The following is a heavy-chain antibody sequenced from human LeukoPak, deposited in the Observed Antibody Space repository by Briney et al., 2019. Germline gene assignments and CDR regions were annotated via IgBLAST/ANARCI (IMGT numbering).Heavy chain of an antibody. CDR2: IKQDGSEK. Sequence: GGSLRLSCAASGFTFSSYWMSWVRQAPGKGLEWVANIKQDGSEKYTVDSVKGRFTISRDNAKNSVYLQMNSLRAEDTAVYYCATKDYGDYETFDYWGQGSLVTVSS. V-gene: IGHV3-7*05. J-gene: IGHJ4*02. D-gene: IGHD4-17*01. CDR3: ATKDYGDYETFDY. CDR1: GFTFSSYW.